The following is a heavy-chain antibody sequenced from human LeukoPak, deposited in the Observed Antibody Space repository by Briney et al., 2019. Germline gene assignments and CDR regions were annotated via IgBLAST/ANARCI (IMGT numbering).Heavy chain of an antibody. CDR1: GDSVSSNSAA. CDR3: ARGRDYYGSGRPPDY. D-gene: IGHD3-10*01. CDR2: TYYRSKWYN. V-gene: IGHV6-1*01. J-gene: IGHJ4*02. Sequence: SQTLSLTCAISGDSVSSNSAAWNWIRQSPSRGLEWLGRTYYRSKWYNNYAVSVKSRITINPDTSKNQFSLQLNSVTPEDTAVYYCARGRDYYGSGRPPDYWGQGTLVTVSS.